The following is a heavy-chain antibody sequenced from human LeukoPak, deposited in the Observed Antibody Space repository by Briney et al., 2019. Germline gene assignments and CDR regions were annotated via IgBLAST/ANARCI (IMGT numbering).Heavy chain of an antibody. Sequence: GASVKVSCKASGYTFTSYNMHWVRQAPGQGLEWMAIIKPSGGSTSYAQKFQGRVSMTRDMSTRTVYMELSSLRSDDTAVYYCARDETYYYDSSGDSQFDYWGQGTLVTVSS. V-gene: IGHV1-46*01. J-gene: IGHJ4*02. CDR1: GYTFTSYN. CDR2: IKPSGGST. D-gene: IGHD3-22*01. CDR3: ARDETYYYDSSGDSQFDY.